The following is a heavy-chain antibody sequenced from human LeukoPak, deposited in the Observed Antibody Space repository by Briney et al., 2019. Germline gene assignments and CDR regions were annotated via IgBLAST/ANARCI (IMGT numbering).Heavy chain of an antibody. D-gene: IGHD3-22*01. CDR2: ISGSGGDT. CDR1: GFTFSNFP. CDR3: ARVLGHDSNGYYYYGLDV. V-gene: IGHV3-23*01. J-gene: IGHJ6*02. Sequence: GGSQRLSCAASGFTFSNFPMTWVRQAPGKGLESFSSISGSGGDTYYTDSVRGRFTISRDNSKNTLYLQMNSLRDEDTAVYYCARVLGHDSNGYYYYGLDVWGQGTTVTVSS.